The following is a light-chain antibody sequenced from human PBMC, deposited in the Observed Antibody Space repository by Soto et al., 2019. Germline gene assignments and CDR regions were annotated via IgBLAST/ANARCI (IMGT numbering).Light chain of an antibody. J-gene: IGKJ4*01. CDR2: DAS. CDR3: QQRSNWHPLT. Sequence: ESVLTQSPATLSLSPGERATLSCRASQSVSSYLAWYQQKPGQAPRLLIYDASNRATGIPARFSGSGSGTDFTLTISSLEPEDFAVYYCQQRSNWHPLTFGGGTKVEIK. V-gene: IGKV3-11*01. CDR1: QSVSSY.